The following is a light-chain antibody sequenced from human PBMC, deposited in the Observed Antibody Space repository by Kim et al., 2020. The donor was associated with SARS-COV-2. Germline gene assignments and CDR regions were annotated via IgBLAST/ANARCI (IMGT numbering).Light chain of an antibody. CDR3: QQSSSTPPST. CDR2: AAS. CDR1: QSISSY. J-gene: IGKJ4*01. Sequence: DIQMTQSPSSLSASVGDRVTITCRASQSISSYLNWYQQKPGKAPKLLIYAASSLQSGGPSRFSGSGSGTYYSPTNISRQPEDFATSYCQQSSSTPPSTFGGGTKVDIK. V-gene: IGKV1-39*01.